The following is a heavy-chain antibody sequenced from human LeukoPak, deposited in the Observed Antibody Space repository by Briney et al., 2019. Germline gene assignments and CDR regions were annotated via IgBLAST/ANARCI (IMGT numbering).Heavy chain of an antibody. CDR1: GGSISNYY. D-gene: IGHD3-10*01. J-gene: IGHJ3*02. CDR2: IYYSGST. CDR3: ARDRRGGAFDI. Sequence: SETLSLTCTVSGGSISNYYWNWIRQPPGKGLEWIGYIYYSGSTNYNPSLKSRVTISVDTSKNQFSLKLSSVTAADTAVYYCARDRRGGAFDIWGQGTMVTVSS. V-gene: IGHV4-59*12.